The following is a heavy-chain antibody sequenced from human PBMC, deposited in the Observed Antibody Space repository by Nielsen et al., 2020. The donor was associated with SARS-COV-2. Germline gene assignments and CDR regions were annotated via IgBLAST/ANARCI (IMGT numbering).Heavy chain of an antibody. V-gene: IGHV4-39*07. J-gene: IGHJ5*02. D-gene: IGHD4-17*01. Sequence: SETLSLTCTVSGGSISSGGYYWSWIRQPPGKGLEWIGEINHSGSTNYNPSLKSRVTISVDTSKNQFSLKLSSVTAADTAVYYCARGKETVTHNWFDPWGQGTLVTVSS. CDR2: INHSGST. CDR1: GGSISSGGYY. CDR3: ARGKETVTHNWFDP.